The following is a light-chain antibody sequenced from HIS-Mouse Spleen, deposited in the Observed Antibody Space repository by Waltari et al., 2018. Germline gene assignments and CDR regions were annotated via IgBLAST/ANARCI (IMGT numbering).Light chain of an antibody. CDR2: EGS. J-gene: IGLJ3*02. V-gene: IGLV2-23*01. Sequence: QSALTQPASVSGSPGQSITISCTGTSSDVWSYNLASWYQQHPGKPPKLMIYEGSKRPSGVSNRFSGSKSGNTASLTISGLQAEDEADYYCCSYAGSSTWVFGGGTKLTVL. CDR1: SSDVWSYNL. CDR3: CSYAGSSTWV.